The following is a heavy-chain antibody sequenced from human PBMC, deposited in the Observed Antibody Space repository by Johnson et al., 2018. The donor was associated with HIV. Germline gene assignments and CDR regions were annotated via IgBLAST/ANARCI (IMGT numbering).Heavy chain of an antibody. CDR2: ISFDGSNK. Sequence: QMQLVESGGGVVQPGTSLRLSCAASGFTFSSYAMHWVRQAPGKGLEWVAVISFDGSNKYYAASVKGRFTISRDNSKHTLYLQMNSLRAEDTAVYYFAKDATHEKAFDIWGQGTMVTVSS. V-gene: IGHV3-30-3*01. CDR3: AKDATHEKAFDI. CDR1: GFTFSSYA. J-gene: IGHJ3*02.